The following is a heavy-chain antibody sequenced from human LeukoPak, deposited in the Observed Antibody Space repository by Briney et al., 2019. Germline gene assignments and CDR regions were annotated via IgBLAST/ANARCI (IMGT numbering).Heavy chain of an antibody. J-gene: IGHJ3*02. CDR3: THSSMVRGALYAFDI. Sequence: GGSLRLSCAASGFTFSNAWMSWVRQAPGKGLEWVGRIKSKTDGGTTDYAAPVKGRFTISRDDSKNTLYLQMNSLKTEDTAVYYCTHSSMVRGALYAFDIWGQGTMVTVSS. D-gene: IGHD3-10*01. CDR1: GFTFSNAW. V-gene: IGHV3-15*01. CDR2: IKSKTDGGTT.